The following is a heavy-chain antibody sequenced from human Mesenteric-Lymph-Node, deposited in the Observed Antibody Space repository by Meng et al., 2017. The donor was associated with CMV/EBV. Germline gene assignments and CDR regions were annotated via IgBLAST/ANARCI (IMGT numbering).Heavy chain of an antibody. Sequence: SETLSLTCTVSGGSLSGYYWHWIRQPPGRGLVWIGYVSYSGSTNYNPSLKSRVTISGDTSKNQFSLQLTSVTAADTAVYYCAREYSSSDYWGQGKLVTVSS. CDR2: VSYSGST. D-gene: IGHD5-18*01. CDR3: AREYSSSDY. J-gene: IGHJ4*02. CDR1: GGSLSGYY. V-gene: IGHV4-59*01.